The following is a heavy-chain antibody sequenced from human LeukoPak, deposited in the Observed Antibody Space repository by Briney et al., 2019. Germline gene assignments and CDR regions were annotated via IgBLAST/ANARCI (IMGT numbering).Heavy chain of an antibody. CDR1: GGTFSSYA. Sequence: ASVKVSCKASGGTFSSYAISWVRQAPGQGLEWMGGIIPIFGTANYARKFQGRVTITADESTSTAYMELSSLRSEDTAVYYCARCGIWYSSGWLDYWGQGTLVTVSS. CDR2: IIPIFGTA. J-gene: IGHJ4*02. V-gene: IGHV1-69*13. D-gene: IGHD6-19*01. CDR3: ARCGIWYSSGWLDY.